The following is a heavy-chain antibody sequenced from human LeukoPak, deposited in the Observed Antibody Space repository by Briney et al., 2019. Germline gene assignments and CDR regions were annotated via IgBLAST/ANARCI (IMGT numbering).Heavy chain of an antibody. CDR2: ISDDGRNK. J-gene: IGHJ4*02. D-gene: IGHD4-17*01. CDR1: GFSFISYG. V-gene: IGHV3-30*18. CDR3: AKRPSDYGDYATYFDY. Sequence: GGSLRLSCAASGFSFISYGMHWVRQAPGKGLEWVGVISDDGRNKKYAGSVKGRFTISRDNSKDTLYLQMNSLRDEDTAVYYCAKRPSDYGDYATYFDYWGQGTLVTVSS.